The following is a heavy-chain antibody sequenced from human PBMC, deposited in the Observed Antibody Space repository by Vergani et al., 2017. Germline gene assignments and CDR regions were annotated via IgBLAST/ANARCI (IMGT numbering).Heavy chain of an antibody. D-gene: IGHD5-24*01. J-gene: IGHJ4*02. CDR2: INPSGGST. Sequence: QVQLVQSGAEVKKPGASVKVSCKASGYTFTSYYMHWVRQAPGQGLEWMGIINPSGGSTSYAQKFQGRVTMTRDTSTSTVYMELSSLRSEDTAVYYCARGRDGYNSLGYYSDYWGQGTLVTVSS. V-gene: IGHV1-46*01. CDR1: GYTFTSYY. CDR3: ARGRDGYNSLGYYSDY.